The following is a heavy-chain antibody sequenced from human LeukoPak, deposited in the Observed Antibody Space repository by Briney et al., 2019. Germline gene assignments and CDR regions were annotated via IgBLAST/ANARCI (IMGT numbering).Heavy chain of an antibody. CDR2: INPNSGGT. Sequence: ALVKVSCKASGYTFTGYYMHWVRQAPGQGLEWMGWINPNSGGTNYAQKFQGRVTMTRDTSISTAYMELSRLRSDDTAVYYCARAHYGDPFHFDYWGQGTLVTVSS. CDR3: ARAHYGDPFHFDY. J-gene: IGHJ4*02. CDR1: GYTFTGYY. V-gene: IGHV1-2*02. D-gene: IGHD4-17*01.